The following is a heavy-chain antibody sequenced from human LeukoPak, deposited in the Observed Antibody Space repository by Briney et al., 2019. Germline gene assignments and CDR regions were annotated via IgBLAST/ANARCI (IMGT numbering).Heavy chain of an antibody. V-gene: IGHV3-30-3*01. J-gene: IGHJ4*02. CDR2: ISYDGGNK. Sequence: PGGSLRLSCAASGFTFSSYAMHWVRQAPGKGLEWVAVISYDGGNKYYADSVKGRFTISRDNSKNTLYLQMNSLRAEDTAVYYCARDRGYFDSWGQGILVTVSS. CDR3: ARDRGYFDS. CDR1: GFTFSSYA.